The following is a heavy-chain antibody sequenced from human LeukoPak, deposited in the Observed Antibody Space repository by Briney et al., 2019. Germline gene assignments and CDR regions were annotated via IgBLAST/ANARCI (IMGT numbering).Heavy chain of an antibody. CDR1: GGSISSSSYY. Sequence: SETLSLTCTVSGGSISSSSYYWGWIRQPPGKGLEWTGSIYYSGSTYYNPSPKSRVTISVDTSKNQFSLKLSSVTAADTAVYYCARHGIVVVMYFDYWGQGTLVTVSS. D-gene: IGHD3-22*01. CDR3: ARHGIVVVMYFDY. V-gene: IGHV4-39*01. CDR2: IYYSGST. J-gene: IGHJ4*02.